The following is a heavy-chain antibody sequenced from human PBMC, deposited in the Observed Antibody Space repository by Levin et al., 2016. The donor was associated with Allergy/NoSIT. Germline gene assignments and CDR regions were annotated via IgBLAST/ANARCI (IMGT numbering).Heavy chain of an antibody. J-gene: IGHJ6*03. V-gene: IGHV4-4*02. Sequence: SETLSLTCAVSGGSISSSNWWSWVRQPPGKGLEWIGEIYHSGSTNYNPSLKSRVTISVDKSKNQFSLKLSSVTAADTAVYYCARVRRNYGVNAIYYYYMDVWGKGTTVTVSS. CDR1: GGSISSSNW. CDR2: IYHSGST. CDR3: ARVRRNYGVNAIYYYYMDV. D-gene: IGHD4-17*01.